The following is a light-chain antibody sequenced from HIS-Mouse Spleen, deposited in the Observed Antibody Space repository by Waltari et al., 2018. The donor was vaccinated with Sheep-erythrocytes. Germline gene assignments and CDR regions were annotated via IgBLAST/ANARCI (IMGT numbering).Light chain of an antibody. CDR3: CSYAGSYTWV. CDR1: SSDVGGFTY. J-gene: IGLJ3*02. CDR2: DVS. Sequence: QSALTQPRSVSGSPGPSVTIPCTGTSSDVGGFTYVPWYQQHPGKAPKLMIYDVSKRPSGVPDRFSGSKSGNTASLTISGLQAEDEADYYCCSYAGSYTWVFGGGTKLTVL. V-gene: IGLV2-11*01.